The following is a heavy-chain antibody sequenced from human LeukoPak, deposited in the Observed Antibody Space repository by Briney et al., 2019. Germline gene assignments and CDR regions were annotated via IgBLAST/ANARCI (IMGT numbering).Heavy chain of an antibody. CDR2: ISHDGSNK. J-gene: IGHJ3*02. D-gene: IGHD5-18*01. Sequence: GRSLRLSCAASGFTFSNYAMYWVRQAPGKGLEWVALISHDGSNKNYADSVKGRFTISRDNSKNTLYLQMNSLRTEDTAVYYCARGREGYSYDYAFDIWGQGTMVTVSS. CDR1: GFTFSNYA. CDR3: ARGREGYSYDYAFDI. V-gene: IGHV3-30-3*01.